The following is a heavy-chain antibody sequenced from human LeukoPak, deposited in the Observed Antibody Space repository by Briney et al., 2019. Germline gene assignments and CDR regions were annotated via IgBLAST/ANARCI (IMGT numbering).Heavy chain of an antibody. CDR1: GYTFTSYA. J-gene: IGHJ3*02. V-gene: IGHV1-3*01. CDR2: INAGNGNT. D-gene: IGHD6-19*01. Sequence: ASVKVSCKASGYTFTSYAMHWVRQAPGQRLEWMGWINAGNGNTKYPQKFQGRVTITRDTSASTAYMELSSLRSEDTAVYYCAGGMQWLVEVDAFDIWGQGTMVTVSS. CDR3: AGGMQWLVEVDAFDI.